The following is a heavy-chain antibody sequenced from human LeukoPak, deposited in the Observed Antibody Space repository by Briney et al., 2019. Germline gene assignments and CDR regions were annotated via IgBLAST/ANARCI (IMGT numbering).Heavy chain of an antibody. D-gene: IGHD2-15*01. CDR3: ARGVYGSGGSCYLPFDY. CDR1: GGSLRGYY. V-gene: IGHV4-34*01. Sequence: PSETLSLTCADYGGSLRGYYWSWIRQPPRKGLEWIGQINHSGSTNYNPPLKSRVTISVETSKNQFSLKLTSVTATDTAVYLCARGVYGSGGSCYLPFDYWGQGSLATVSS. J-gene: IGHJ4*02. CDR2: INHSGST.